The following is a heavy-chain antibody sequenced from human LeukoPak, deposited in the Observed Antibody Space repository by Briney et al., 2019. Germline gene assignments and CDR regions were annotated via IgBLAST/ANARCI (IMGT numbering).Heavy chain of an antibody. J-gene: IGHJ3*02. CDR1: GDSTSSGGYY. CDR3: AREHRVHLDAFDI. Sequence: SETLSLTCTVSGDSTSSGGYYWSWIRQHPGKGLEWIGYIYYSGSTNYNPSLKSRVTISVDTSKNQFSLKLSSVTAADTAVYYCAREHRVHLDAFDIWGQGTMVTVSS. CDR2: IYYSGST. V-gene: IGHV4-61*08.